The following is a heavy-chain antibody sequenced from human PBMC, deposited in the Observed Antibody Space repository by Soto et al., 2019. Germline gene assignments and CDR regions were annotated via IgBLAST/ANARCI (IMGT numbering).Heavy chain of an antibody. CDR1: GGSFSGYY. CDR2: INHSGST. CDR3: ASLCSTSCYGDY. J-gene: IGHJ4*02. D-gene: IGHD2-2*01. V-gene: IGHV4-34*01. Sequence: QVQLQQWGAGLLKPSETLSLTCAVYGGSFSGYYWSWIRQPPGKGLEWIGEINHSGSTNYNPSLKSRVTISVDTSKNQFSLKLSSVTAADKAVYYCASLCSTSCYGDYWGQGTLVTVSS.